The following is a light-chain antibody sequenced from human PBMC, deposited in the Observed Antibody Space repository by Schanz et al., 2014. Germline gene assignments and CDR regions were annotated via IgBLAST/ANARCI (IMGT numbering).Light chain of an antibody. V-gene: IGLV2-14*03. Sequence: QSALTQPPSASGSPGQSVTISCTGTSSDVGGYNYVSWYQQHPGKAPKLMIYDVSHRPSGVSNRFSGSKSGNTASLTISGLQAEDEADYYCSSYTSSSTRVFGGGTKLTVL. J-gene: IGLJ3*02. CDR2: DVS. CDR1: SSDVGGYNY. CDR3: SSYTSSSTRV.